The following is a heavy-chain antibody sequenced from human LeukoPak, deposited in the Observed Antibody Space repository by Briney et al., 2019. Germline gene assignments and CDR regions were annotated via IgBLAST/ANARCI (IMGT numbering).Heavy chain of an antibody. CDR1: GGTFSSYT. V-gene: IGHV1-69*02. Sequence: SVKVSCKASGGTFSSYTISWVRQAPGQGLEWMGRIIPILGIANYAQKFQGRVTITADKSTSTAYMELSSLRSEDTAVYYCARSTTTFGVVIIGWFDPWGQGTLVTVSS. J-gene: IGHJ5*02. CDR3: ARSTTTFGVVIIGWFDP. CDR2: IIPILGIA. D-gene: IGHD3-3*01.